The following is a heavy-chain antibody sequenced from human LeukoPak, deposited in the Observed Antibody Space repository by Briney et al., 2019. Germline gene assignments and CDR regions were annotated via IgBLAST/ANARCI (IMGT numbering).Heavy chain of an antibody. V-gene: IGHV3-23*01. CDR3: AKDDAWLRFGE. J-gene: IGHJ4*02. Sequence: GGSLRLFCAASGFTFSSYGMSWVRQALGKGLEWVSATSGSGGSTYYADSVKGRFTISRDNSKNTLYLEVISLTAEDTAVYYCAKDDAWLRFGEWSQGTLVTVSS. CDR1: GFTFSSYG. D-gene: IGHD3-10*01. CDR2: TSGSGGST.